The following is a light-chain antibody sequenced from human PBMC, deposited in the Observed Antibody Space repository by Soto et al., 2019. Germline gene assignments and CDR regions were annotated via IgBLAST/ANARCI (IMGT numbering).Light chain of an antibody. V-gene: IGLV2-14*01. CDR1: SSDVGGFNF. Sequence: QSVLTQPASVSGSPGQSITISCTGTSSDVGGFNFVSWYQQPPGKAPKLMIYDVSHRPSGVPNRFSGSKSGNTASLTISGLQAEDEGDYYCSSYTTSSTIVFGTGTKLTVL. CDR2: DVS. J-gene: IGLJ1*01. CDR3: SSYTTSSTIV.